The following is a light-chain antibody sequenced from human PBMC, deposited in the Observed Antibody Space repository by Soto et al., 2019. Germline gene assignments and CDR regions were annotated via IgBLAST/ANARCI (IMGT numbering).Light chain of an antibody. V-gene: IGKV1-5*01. CDR1: QSISSW. CDR3: QQYNSCPRLT. CDR2: DAS. J-gene: IGKJ1*01. Sequence: EILLTQSPATLSVSVGERVTLTCRASQSISSWLAWYQQKPGKAPKLLIYDASNRESGVPARFSGSGSGTGFTLTISSLQSDDFAAYYCQQYNSCPRLTFGQGTKVDIK.